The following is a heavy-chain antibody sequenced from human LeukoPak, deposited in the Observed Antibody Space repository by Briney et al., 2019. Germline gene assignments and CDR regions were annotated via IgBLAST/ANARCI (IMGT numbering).Heavy chain of an antibody. D-gene: IGHD3-10*01. V-gene: IGHV4-59*01. CDR1: GGSISSYY. CDR2: IYYSGST. CDR3: ARVLPLLWFGELLPTGGFDY. J-gene: IGHJ4*02. Sequence: KPSETLSLTCTVSGGSISSYYWSWIRQPPGKGLEWMGYIYYSGSTNYNPSLKSRVTISVDTSKNQFSLKLSSVTAADTAVYYCARVLPLLWFGELLPTGGFDYWGQGTLVTVSS.